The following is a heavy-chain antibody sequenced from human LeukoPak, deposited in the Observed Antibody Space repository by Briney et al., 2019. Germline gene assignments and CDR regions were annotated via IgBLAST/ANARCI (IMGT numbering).Heavy chain of an antibody. J-gene: IGHJ4*02. CDR3: APTHYSGSYFGQEGYYFDY. Sequence: PGGSLRLSCAASGFTFSSYEMNWVRQAPGKGLEWVSYISSSGSTIYYADSVKGRFTISRDNAKNSLYLQMNSLRAEDTAVYYCAPTHYSGSYFGQEGYYFDYWGQGTLVTVSS. V-gene: IGHV3-48*03. D-gene: IGHD1-26*01. CDR1: GFTFSSYE. CDR2: ISSSGSTI.